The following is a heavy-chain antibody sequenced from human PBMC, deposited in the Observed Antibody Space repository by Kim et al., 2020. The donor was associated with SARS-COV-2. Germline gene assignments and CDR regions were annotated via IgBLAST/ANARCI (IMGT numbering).Heavy chain of an antibody. V-gene: IGHV3-74*01. CDR1: GFTFSSYC. J-gene: IGHJ4*02. CDR2: INSDGSST. D-gene: IGHD3-10*02. Sequence: GGSLRLSCAASGFTFSSYCMHWVRQAPGKGLVWVSRINSDGSSTYYADSVKGRFTISRDNSRNTLYLQMNSLRAEDTAVYYCASLATGYVWDYFDYWGQGTLVTVSS. CDR3: ASLATGYVWDYFDY.